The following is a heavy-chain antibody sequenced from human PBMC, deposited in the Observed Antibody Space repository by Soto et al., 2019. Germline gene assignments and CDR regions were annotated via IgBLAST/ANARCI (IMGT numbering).Heavy chain of an antibody. D-gene: IGHD3-10*01. V-gene: IGHV3-23*01. CDR3: AKNSGWFNT. CDR1: GFPFSSTD. Sequence: PGGSLRLSCAASGFPFSSTDMTWVRQAPGKGLEWVSTIDGSGGTTYYADSVEGRFTISRDNSINTVYLQMNSLRTDDTALYYCAKNSGWFNTWGQGALVTVSS. CDR2: IDGSGGTT. J-gene: IGHJ5*02.